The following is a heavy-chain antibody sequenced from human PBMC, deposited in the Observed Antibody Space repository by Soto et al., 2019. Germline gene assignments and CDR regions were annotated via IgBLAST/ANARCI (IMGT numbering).Heavy chain of an antibody. CDR1: GYSFTSYW. CDR2: IDPSDSYT. D-gene: IGHD6-6*01. CDR3: ARHATIAARQNGMDV. Sequence: PGESLKISCKGSGYSFTSYWISWVRQMPGKGLEWMGRIDPSDSYTNYSPSFQGHVTISADKSISTAYLQWSSLKASDTAMYYCARHATIAARQNGMDVPGQGTTVTVSS. J-gene: IGHJ6*02. V-gene: IGHV5-10-1*01.